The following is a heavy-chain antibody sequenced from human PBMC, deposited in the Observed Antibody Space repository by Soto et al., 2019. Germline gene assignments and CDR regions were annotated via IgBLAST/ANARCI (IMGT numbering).Heavy chain of an antibody. D-gene: IGHD1-1*01. CDR3: ATLTTPNFDY. CDR2: FDPEDGET. J-gene: IGHJ4*02. V-gene: IGHV1-24*01. CDR1: GYTFTSYG. Sequence: GASVKVSCKASGYTFTSYGISWVRQAPGKGLEWMGGFDPEDGETIYAQKFQGRVTMTEDTSTDTAYMELSSLRSEDTAVYYCATLTTPNFDYWGQGTLVTVSS.